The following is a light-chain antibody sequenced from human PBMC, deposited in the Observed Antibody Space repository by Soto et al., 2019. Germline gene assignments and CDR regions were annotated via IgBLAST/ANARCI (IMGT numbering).Light chain of an antibody. CDR3: QQYYGLPPLT. CDR2: HAS. V-gene: IGKV1-33*01. CDR1: QNITIN. J-gene: IGKJ5*01. Sequence: DIQMTQSPSSLSASIGDIVSITCQSSQNITINLSWYQQKPGKAPNLLIYHASKLAKGVASRFSGSGSGTDFSFIITSLQREDLATYYCQQYYGLPPLTFGQGTRLEI.